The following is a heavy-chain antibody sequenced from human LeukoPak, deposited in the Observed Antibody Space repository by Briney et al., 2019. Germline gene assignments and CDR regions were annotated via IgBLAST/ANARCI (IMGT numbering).Heavy chain of an antibody. D-gene: IGHD5-12*01. CDR1: GFTFSDYY. Sequence: GGSLRLSCAASGFTFSDYYMSWIRQAPGKGLEWVSYISSSSSYTNYADSVKGRFTISRDNAKNSLYLQMNGLRAEDTAVYYCARLGWATAPLDYWGQGTLVTVSS. CDR2: ISSSSSYT. V-gene: IGHV3-11*06. CDR3: ARLGWATAPLDY. J-gene: IGHJ4*02.